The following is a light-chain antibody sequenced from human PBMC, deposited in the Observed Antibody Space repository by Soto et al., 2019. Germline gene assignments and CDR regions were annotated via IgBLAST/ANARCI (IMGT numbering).Light chain of an antibody. CDR3: SSYACSNIWVVV. Sequence: QSVLTQPPSASGSPGQSVTISCTGTSSDVGGYNYVSWYQQHPGKAPKLMIYEVSKRPSGVPDRFSGSKSGNTASLTVSGLQAEDEADYYCSSYACSNIWVVVFGGGTKLTVL. J-gene: IGLJ2*01. CDR1: SSDVGGYNY. V-gene: IGLV2-8*01. CDR2: EVS.